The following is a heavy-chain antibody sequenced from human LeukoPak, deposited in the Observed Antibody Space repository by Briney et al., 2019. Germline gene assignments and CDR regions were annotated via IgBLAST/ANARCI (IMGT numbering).Heavy chain of an antibody. CDR2: IYYSGST. D-gene: IGHD6-13*01. Sequence: SETLSLTCTVSGGSISSYYWSWIRQPPGKGLEWIGYIYYSGSTNYNPSLKSRVTISVDTSKNQFSLKLSPVTAADTAVYYCARGGAAAGTVYWFDPWGQGTLVTVSS. CDR3: ARGGAAAGTVYWFDP. V-gene: IGHV4-59*01. CDR1: GGSISSYY. J-gene: IGHJ5*02.